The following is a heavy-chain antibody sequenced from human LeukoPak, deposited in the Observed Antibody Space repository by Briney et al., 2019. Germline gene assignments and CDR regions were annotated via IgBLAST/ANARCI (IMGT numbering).Heavy chain of an antibody. J-gene: IGHJ4*02. V-gene: IGHV3-7*01. Sequence: PGGSLRLSCAASGFTFSSYWMSWVRQAPGKGLEWVANIQQDGNEKYYVDSVKGRFTISRDNAKNSLYLQMNSLRVEATAVYYCASRIVGTPDYFDYWGQGTLVTVSS. D-gene: IGHD1-26*01. CDR2: IQQDGNEK. CDR1: GFTFSSYW. CDR3: ASRIVGTPDYFDY.